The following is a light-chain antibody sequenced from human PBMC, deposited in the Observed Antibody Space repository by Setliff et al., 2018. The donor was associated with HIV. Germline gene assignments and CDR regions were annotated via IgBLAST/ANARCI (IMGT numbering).Light chain of an antibody. CDR1: SSDIGGYES. V-gene: IGLV2-23*02. Sequence: QSALTQPASVSGSPGQSITISCTGSSSDIGGYESVSWYQQHPGEVPKLIIYDVTKRPSGVSNRFSASKSANTASLTISGLQAEDEADYYCCSYAGGDTWTFGGGTKGTV. J-gene: IGLJ2*01. CDR2: DVT. CDR3: CSYAGGDTWT.